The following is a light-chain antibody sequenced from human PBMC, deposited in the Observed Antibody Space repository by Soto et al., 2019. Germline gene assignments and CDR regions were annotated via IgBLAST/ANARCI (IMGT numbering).Light chain of an antibody. CDR2: GAS. CDR1: QSVSSK. CDR3: QQYGSSGT. Sequence: EIVMTQSPSTLSVSPGERATLSCRASQSVSSKLAWYQQKPGQTPRLLIHGASSRATGIPDRFSASGSGTDFTLTISRLEPQDFAVYYCQQYGSSGTFGQGTKVDIK. J-gene: IGKJ1*01. V-gene: IGKV3-20*01.